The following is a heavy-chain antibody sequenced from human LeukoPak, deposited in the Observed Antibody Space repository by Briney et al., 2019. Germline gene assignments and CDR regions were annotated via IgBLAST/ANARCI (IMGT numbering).Heavy chain of an antibody. CDR3: ARDPDSGDAFDI. D-gene: IGHD1-14*01. V-gene: IGHV4-30-2*01. CDR2: IYHSGST. J-gene: IGHJ3*02. CDR1: GGSISSGGYY. Sequence: SETLSLTCTVSGGSISSGGYYWSWIRQPPGKGLEWIGYIYHSGSTYYNPSLKSRVTISVDRSKNQFSLKLSSVTAADTAVYYCARDPDSGDAFDIWGQGTMVTVSS.